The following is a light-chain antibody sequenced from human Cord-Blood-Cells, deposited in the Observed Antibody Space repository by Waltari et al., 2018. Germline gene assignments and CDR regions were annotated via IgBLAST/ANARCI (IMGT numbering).Light chain of an antibody. Sequence: QSVLTQPPSASGTPGQRVTISCSGSSSNIGSNYVYWYQQLPGTAPKLLIYRNNQRPSGVPDRFSGSKSGPSASLAISGLRSEDEADYYCAAWDDSLSGYVFGTGTKVTVI. CDR3: AAWDDSLSGYV. CDR1: SSNIGSNY. CDR2: RNN. V-gene: IGLV1-47*01. J-gene: IGLJ1*01.